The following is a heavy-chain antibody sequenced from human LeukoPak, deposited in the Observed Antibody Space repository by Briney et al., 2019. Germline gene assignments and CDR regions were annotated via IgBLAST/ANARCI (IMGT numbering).Heavy chain of an antibody. CDR2: INSDGSST. J-gene: IGHJ5*02. Sequence: PGGSLRLSCAASGFTFSTYWMHWVRQAPGKGLVWVSRINSDGSSTSYADSVKGRFTISGDNAKNTLYLQVNSLRAEDTAVYYCARSGSFNWFDPWGQGTLVTVSS. V-gene: IGHV3-74*01. CDR3: ARSGSFNWFDP. CDR1: GFTFSTYW. D-gene: IGHD1-26*01.